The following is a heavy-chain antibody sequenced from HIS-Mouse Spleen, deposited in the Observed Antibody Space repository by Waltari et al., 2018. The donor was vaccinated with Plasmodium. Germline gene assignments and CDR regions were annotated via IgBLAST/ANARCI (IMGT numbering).Heavy chain of an antibody. J-gene: IGHJ4*02. CDR3: AKTIKYYDILTGYPFDY. Sequence: EVQLLESGGGLVQPGGSLRLSCAASGFTFSSYAMSWVRPAPGKGLEWVSAISGSGGSTYYADSVKGRFTISRDNSKNTLYLQMNSLRAEDTAVYYYAKTIKYYDILTGYPFDYWGQGTLVTVSS. D-gene: IGHD3-9*01. CDR2: ISGSGGST. V-gene: IGHV3-23*01. CDR1: GFTFSSYA.